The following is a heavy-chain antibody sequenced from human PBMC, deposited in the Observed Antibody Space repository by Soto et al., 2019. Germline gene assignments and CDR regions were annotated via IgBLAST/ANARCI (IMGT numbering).Heavy chain of an antibody. D-gene: IGHD3-10*01. J-gene: IGHJ6*03. V-gene: IGHV1-3*01. CDR2: INAGNGNT. Sequence: ASVKVSCKASGYTFTSYAMHWVRQAPGQRLEWMGWINAGNGNTKYSQKFQGRVTITRDTSASTAYMELSSLRSEDTAVYYCARGPFGADHYYMDVWGKGTTVTVSS. CDR1: GYTFTSYA. CDR3: ARGPFGADHYYMDV.